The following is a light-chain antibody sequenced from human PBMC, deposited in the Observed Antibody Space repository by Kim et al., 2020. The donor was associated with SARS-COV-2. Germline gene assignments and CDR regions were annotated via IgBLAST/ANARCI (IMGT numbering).Light chain of an antibody. V-gene: IGKV3-15*01. CDR2: RAS. CDR1: QSISDA. CDR3: QQVSAWPRT. J-gene: IGKJ1*01. Sequence: EIVMTQSPATLSVSPGETATLSCRASQSISDALAWYQQRPGQAPRLLIYRASTRATGIPARFTGSGSGTDFTLTISGLQSEDSAVFYCQQVSAWPRTFGQGTKVDIK.